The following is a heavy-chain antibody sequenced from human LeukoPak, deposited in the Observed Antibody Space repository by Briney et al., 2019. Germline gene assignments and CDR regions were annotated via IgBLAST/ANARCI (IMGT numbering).Heavy chain of an antibody. J-gene: IGHJ6*03. CDR3: AKDEVVVPDRADSWGYYYYYMDV. CDR2: ISSSSSTI. Sequence: GGSLRLSCAASGFTFSSYSMNWVRQAPGKGLEWVSYISSSSSTIYYADSVKGRFTISRDNAKNSLYLQMNSLRAEDTAVYYCAKDEVVVPDRADSWGYYYYYMDVWGKGTTVTVSS. D-gene: IGHD2-2*01. V-gene: IGHV3-48*04. CDR1: GFTFSSYS.